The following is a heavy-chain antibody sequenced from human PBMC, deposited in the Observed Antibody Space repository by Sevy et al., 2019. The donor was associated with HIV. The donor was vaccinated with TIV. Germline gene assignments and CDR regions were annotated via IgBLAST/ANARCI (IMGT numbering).Heavy chain of an antibody. CDR3: ARLTTMPTSDLYGMDV. J-gene: IGHJ6*02. V-gene: IGHV1-2*02. Sequence: ASVKVSCKASGYTFTDYYIHWVRQAPGQGLEWMAWINPNDGVTNYAQRFQGGVTVTRDTSISTAYMELRRLRSDDTAIYYCARLTTMPTSDLYGMDVWGQGTTLTVSS. CDR1: GYTFTDYY. CDR2: INPNDGVT. D-gene: IGHD1-1*01.